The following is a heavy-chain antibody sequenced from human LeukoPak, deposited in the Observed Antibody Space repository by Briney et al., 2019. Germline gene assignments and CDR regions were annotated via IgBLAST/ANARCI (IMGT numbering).Heavy chain of an antibody. CDR3: ARDLDYYDSSGFDY. CDR2: ISSSSSYT. V-gene: IGHV3-11*05. Sequence: PGGSLRLSCAASGFTFSDYYMSWIRQAPGKGLEWVSYISSSSSYTNYADSVKGRFTISRDNAKNSLYLQMNSLRAADTAVYYCARDLDYYDSSGFDYWGQGTLVTVSS. CDR1: GFTFSDYY. D-gene: IGHD3-22*01. J-gene: IGHJ4*02.